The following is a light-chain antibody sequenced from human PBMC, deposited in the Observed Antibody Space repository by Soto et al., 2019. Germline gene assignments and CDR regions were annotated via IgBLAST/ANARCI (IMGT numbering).Light chain of an antibody. J-gene: IGLJ2*01. CDR1: SSDVGAYNY. V-gene: IGLV2-14*03. CDR3: ISYTTISPL. Sequence: QSVLTQPASVSGSPGQSITISCTGTSSDVGAYNYVSWYQQHPGKAPKLIIYDVSNRPSGVSDRFSGSKSGNTASLTISGLQAEDEADYYCISYTTISPLFGGGTKLTVL. CDR2: DVS.